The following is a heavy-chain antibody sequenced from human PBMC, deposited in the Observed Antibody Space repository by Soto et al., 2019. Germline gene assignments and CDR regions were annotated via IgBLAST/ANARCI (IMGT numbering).Heavy chain of an antibody. Sequence: QVQLVQSGAEVKKPGASVKVSCKASGYIFNRYVMHWMRQAPGQRPEWMGWIDAGNGKTKYSEKFQGRVTITRDTSASTAYMELTTLRSEDTAVYYCARGRGWYDYWGQGTQVIVSS. J-gene: IGHJ4*02. D-gene: IGHD6-19*01. V-gene: IGHV1-3*01. CDR1: GYIFNRYV. CDR3: ARGRGWYDY. CDR2: IDAGNGKT.